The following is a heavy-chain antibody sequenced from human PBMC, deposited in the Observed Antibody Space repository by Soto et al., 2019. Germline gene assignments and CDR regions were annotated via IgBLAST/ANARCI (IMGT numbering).Heavy chain of an antibody. CDR2: IKNDGSGT. CDR1: GFTFSTYW. J-gene: IGHJ4*02. Sequence: EVQLVESGGGLVQPGGSLRLSCAASGFTFSTYWMHWVRQAPGKGLVWVSRIKNDGSGTYYVDSVEGRFTISRDNAKNTLYLQMNSLRAEDTAVYYCLRGDGDYYDGNGYLGRHWGQGTLVTVSS. CDR3: LRGDGDYYDGNGYLGRH. V-gene: IGHV3-74*01. D-gene: IGHD3-22*01.